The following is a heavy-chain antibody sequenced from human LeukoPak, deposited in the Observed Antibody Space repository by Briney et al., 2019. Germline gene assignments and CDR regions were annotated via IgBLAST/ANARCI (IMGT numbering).Heavy chain of an antibody. V-gene: IGHV3-23*01. Sequence: PGGSLRLSCAASGFTFSSYAMSWVRQAPGKGLEWVSAISGSGGSTYYADSVKGRFTISRDNSKNTLYLQMNSLRAEDTAVYYCAKDRDCSGGSCSLYSASYAEYFQHWGQGTLVTVSS. D-gene: IGHD2-15*01. CDR2: ISGSGGST. J-gene: IGHJ1*01. CDR3: AKDRDCSGGSCSLYSASYAEYFQH. CDR1: GFTFSSYA.